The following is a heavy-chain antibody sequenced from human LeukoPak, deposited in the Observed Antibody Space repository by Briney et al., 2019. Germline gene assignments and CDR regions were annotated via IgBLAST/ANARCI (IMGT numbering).Heavy chain of an antibody. CDR2: NSSSSSYT. CDR3: AKGLRPGVVVPAAYYYYYGMDV. V-gene: IGHV3-11*05. Sequence: GGSLRLSCAASGFTFSDYYMSWIRQAPGKGLEWVSYNSSSSSYTNYADSVKGRFTISRDNAKNSLYLQMNSLRAEDTAVYYCAKGLRPGVVVPAAYYYYYGMDVWGQGTTVTVSS. CDR1: GFTFSDYY. D-gene: IGHD2-2*01. J-gene: IGHJ6*02.